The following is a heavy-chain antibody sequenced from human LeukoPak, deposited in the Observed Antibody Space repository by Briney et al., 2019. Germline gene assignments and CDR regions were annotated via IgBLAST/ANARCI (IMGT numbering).Heavy chain of an antibody. CDR1: GYTFTSYY. V-gene: IGHV1-46*01. CDR3: ARYYGSGSYHMDV. CDR2: INPSDGRT. D-gene: IGHD3-10*01. Sequence: ASVKVFCKASGYTFTSYYMQWVRRAPGQGLEWMGMINPSDGRTTYAQKFQGRVTMTRDTSTSTVYMELSSLRSDDTAVYYCARYYGSGSYHMDVWGQGTTVTVS. J-gene: IGHJ6*02.